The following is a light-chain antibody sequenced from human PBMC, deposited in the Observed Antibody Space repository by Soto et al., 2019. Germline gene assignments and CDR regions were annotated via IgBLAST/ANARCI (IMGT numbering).Light chain of an antibody. Sequence: QSVLTQPPSASGSPGQSLTISCTGTSSDVGFYNFVSWYQQRPGKAPKLVIYEVTKRPSGVPERFSGSKSGSTASLTVSGLQADDEADYYCASYAGTRLFVFGSGTKVTVL. J-gene: IGLJ1*01. CDR3: ASYAGTRLFV. V-gene: IGLV2-8*01. CDR2: EVT. CDR1: SSDVGFYNF.